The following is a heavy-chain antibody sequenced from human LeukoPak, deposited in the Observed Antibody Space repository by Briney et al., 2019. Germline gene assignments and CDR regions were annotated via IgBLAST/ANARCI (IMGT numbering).Heavy chain of an antibody. CDR3: ARDPGYSSSWHAFDI. V-gene: IGHV1-69*04. J-gene: IGHJ3*02. Sequence: GASVKVSCKASGGTFSSYAISWVRQAPGQGLEWMGRIIPILGIANYAQKFQGRVTITADKSTSTAYMELSSLRSEDTAVYYCARDPGYSSSWHAFDIWGQGTMVTVSS. CDR1: GGTFSSYA. CDR2: IIPILGIA. D-gene: IGHD6-13*01.